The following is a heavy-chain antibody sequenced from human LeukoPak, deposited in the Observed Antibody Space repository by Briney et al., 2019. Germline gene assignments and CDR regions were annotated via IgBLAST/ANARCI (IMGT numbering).Heavy chain of an antibody. CDR1: GFTFSSYA. CDR3: AREYPGIAAASPEYFRY. CDR2: ISYDGSNK. D-gene: IGHD6-13*01. V-gene: IGHV3-30*04. J-gene: IGHJ1*01. Sequence: PGGSLRLSWAASGFTFSSYAMHWVRQAPGKGLEWVAVISYDGSNKYYADSVKGRFTISRDNSKNTLYLQMNSLRAEDTAVYYCAREYPGIAAASPEYFRYWGQGTLVTVSS.